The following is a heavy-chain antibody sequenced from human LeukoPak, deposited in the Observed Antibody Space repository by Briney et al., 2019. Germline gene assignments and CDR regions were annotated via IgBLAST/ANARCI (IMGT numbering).Heavy chain of an antibody. CDR1: GFTFSSYW. CDR2: IKSKTDGGTT. CDR3: TTIAADYYDSSGSDAFDI. V-gene: IGHV3-15*01. Sequence: GGSLRLSCAASGFTFSSYWMSWVRQAPGKGLEWVGRIKSKTDGGTTDYAAPVKGRFTISRDDSKNTLYLQMNSLKTEDTAVYYCTTIAADYYDSSGSDAFDIWGQGTMVTVSS. J-gene: IGHJ3*02. D-gene: IGHD3-22*01.